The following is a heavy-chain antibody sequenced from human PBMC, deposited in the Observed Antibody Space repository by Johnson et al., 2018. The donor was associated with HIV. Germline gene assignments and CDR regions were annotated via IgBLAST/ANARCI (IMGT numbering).Heavy chain of an antibody. Sequence: QVLLVESGGGVMQPGKSLRLSCEASGFTFRCYAMHWVRQAPGQGLEWVAVITYDGRNKYYADSVKGRFIIFRDNSKNLTNLQMNGLSDEDTADYDCVRDQGSGWPTNAFDIWGRGTRVTVSS. J-gene: IGHJ3*02. CDR2: ITYDGRNK. CDR3: VRDQGSGWPTNAFDI. CDR1: GFTFRCYA. D-gene: IGHD6-19*01. V-gene: IGHV3-30*04.